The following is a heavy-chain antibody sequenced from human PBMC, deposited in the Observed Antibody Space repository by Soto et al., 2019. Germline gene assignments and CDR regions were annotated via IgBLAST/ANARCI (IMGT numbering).Heavy chain of an antibody. CDR1: GFTFSSQS. V-gene: IGHV3-48*02. CDR3: ARGIPGNS. J-gene: IGHJ4*02. CDR2: ISGSTSTI. Sequence: ESGGGSVQPGGSLRLSCAASGFTFSSQSMNWVRQAPGKGLEWVSYISGSTSTIFYADSVMGRFTISRDNAKNSLYLQMNSLRDEDTAVYYCARGIPGNSWGQGTLVTVSS. D-gene: IGHD2-21*01.